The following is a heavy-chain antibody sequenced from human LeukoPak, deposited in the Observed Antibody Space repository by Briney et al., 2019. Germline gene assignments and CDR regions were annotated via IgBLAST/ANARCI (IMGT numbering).Heavy chain of an antibody. CDR3: ARARAEGSTSYRSYFDY. CDR2: ISSSSSYI. Sequence: PGGSLRLSCAASGFTFSSYSMNWVRQAPGKGLEWVSSISSSSSYIYYADSVKGRFTISRDNAKNSLYLQMNSLRAEDTAVYYCARARAEGSTSYRSYFDYWGQGTLVTVSS. D-gene: IGHD2-2*01. J-gene: IGHJ4*02. V-gene: IGHV3-21*01. CDR1: GFTFSSYS.